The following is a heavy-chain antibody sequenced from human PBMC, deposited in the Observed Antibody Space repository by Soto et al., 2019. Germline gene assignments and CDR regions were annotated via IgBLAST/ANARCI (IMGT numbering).Heavy chain of an antibody. CDR1: GFTFSSYW. CDR3: ARVRYYSSGSSINWFDP. D-gene: IGHD3-10*01. V-gene: IGHV3-74*01. CDR2: INSDGSST. Sequence: GGSLRLSCAASGFTFSSYWMHWVRQAPGKGLVWVSRINSDGSSTYYADSVKGRFTISRDNAKNTLYLQMNSLRAEDTAVYYCARVRYYSSGSSINWFDPWGQGSLVTVS. J-gene: IGHJ5*02.